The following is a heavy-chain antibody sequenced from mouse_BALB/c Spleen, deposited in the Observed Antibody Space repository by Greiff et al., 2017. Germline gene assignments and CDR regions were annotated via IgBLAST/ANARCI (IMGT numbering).Heavy chain of an antibody. Sequence: VQLQQSGPELVKPGASVKMSCKASGYTFTSYVMHWVKQKPGQGLEWIGYINPYNDGTKYNEKFKGKATLSSDKSSSTAYMELGSLTSEDSAVYYCARGDYDDAMDYWGQGTSVTVSS. CDR2: INPYNDGT. D-gene: IGHD2-4*01. CDR1: GYTFTSYV. J-gene: IGHJ4*01. CDR3: ARGDYDDAMDY. V-gene: IGHV1-14*01.